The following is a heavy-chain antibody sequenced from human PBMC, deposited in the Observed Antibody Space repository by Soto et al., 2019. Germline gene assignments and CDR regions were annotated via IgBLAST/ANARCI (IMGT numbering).Heavy chain of an antibody. CDR3: AKSTAYDISTGYYQFEY. V-gene: IGHV2-5*02. CDR2: IYWDDGK. D-gene: IGHD3-9*01. J-gene: IGHJ4*02. CDR1: GFSLSTSGVG. Sequence: SGPTLVNPTQTLTLTCTFSGFSLSTSGVGVAWIRQPPGKALEWLALIYWDDGKRYSPSLKTRLNITKDTSKNQVVLTLTNVDPVDKATYYCAKSTAYDISTGYYQFEYWGQGSLVTVS.